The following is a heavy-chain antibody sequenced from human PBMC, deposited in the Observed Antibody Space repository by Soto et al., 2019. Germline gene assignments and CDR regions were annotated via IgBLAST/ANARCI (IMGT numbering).Heavy chain of an antibody. CDR2: LSGSLNSA. V-gene: IGHV3-23*01. CDR1: GFTFRDYA. CDR3: ARDAVFPDFGVIQLVFDI. J-gene: IGHJ3*02. D-gene: IGHD3-3*01. Sequence: VQVLQSGGGLGQPGGSLRLSCAAGGFTFRDYAMSWVRQAPGKGLEWVSTLSGSLNSAFYADSVKGRFTISRDSSDNILYLQMNILRDEDTAVYDCARDAVFPDFGVIQLVFDILGQRTMVTVS.